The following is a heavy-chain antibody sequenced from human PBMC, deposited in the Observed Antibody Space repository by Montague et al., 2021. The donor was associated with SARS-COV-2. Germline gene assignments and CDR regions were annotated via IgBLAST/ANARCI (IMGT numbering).Heavy chain of an antibody. CDR3: ARGLGYTSMFRFFDY. CDR1: GGSASGYY. D-gene: IGHD2-2*02. CDR2: MYYTGTS. Sequence: SETLSLTCALSGGSASGYYWAWIRQPPGKGLEWIGYMYYTGTSNYNPSLKSRVSMSIATSKNHFSLNLTSVAAADTGVYYCARGLGYTSMFRFFDYWGHGAQVTVSS. J-gene: IGHJ4*01. V-gene: IGHV4-59*02.